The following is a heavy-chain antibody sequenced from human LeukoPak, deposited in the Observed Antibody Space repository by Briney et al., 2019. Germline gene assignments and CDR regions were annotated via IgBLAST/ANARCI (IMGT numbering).Heavy chain of an antibody. CDR1: AGSISSYY. CDR3: ARPIYCSSTSCSGALDV. J-gene: IGHJ6*02. D-gene: IGHD2-2*01. V-gene: IGHV4-59*12. CDR2: IYSSGST. Sequence: PSETLSLTSTVAAGSISSYYWSWVRHPPGEGLGWIGYIYSSGSTNYNPSLKSRVTISVDRSRNQFSLKLNSVTAADTAVYYCARPIYCSSTSCSGALDVWGQGTTVTVSS.